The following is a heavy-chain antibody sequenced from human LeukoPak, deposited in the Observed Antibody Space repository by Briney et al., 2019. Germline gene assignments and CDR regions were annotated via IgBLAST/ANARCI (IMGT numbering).Heavy chain of an antibody. J-gene: IGHJ6*02. CDR2: IYYSGST. CDR3: ARHGPDSGYYYGMDV. Sequence: SETLSLTCTVSGGSISSSSYYWSWIRQPPGKGLEWIGYIYYSGSTNYNPSLKSRVTISVDTSKNQFSLKLSSVTAADTAVYYCARHGPDSGYYYGMDVWGQGTTVTVSS. D-gene: IGHD4/OR15-4a*01. V-gene: IGHV4-61*05. CDR1: GGSISSSSYY.